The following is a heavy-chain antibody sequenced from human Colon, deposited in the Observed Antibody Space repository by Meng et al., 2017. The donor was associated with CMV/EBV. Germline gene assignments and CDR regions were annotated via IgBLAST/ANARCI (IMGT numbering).Heavy chain of an antibody. CDR2: ITADRKFM. CDR1: GFNFNSYA. CDR3: AARSAFDY. J-gene: IGHJ4*02. V-gene: IGHV3-21*06. D-gene: IGHD1-26*01. Sequence: GESLKISCVASGFNFNSYAMNWVRQAPGKGLEWVAAITADRKFMYYADSVKGRFVISSNNAKNSLFLQMTSLTAADTGVYYCAARSAFDYWGLGTLVTVSS.